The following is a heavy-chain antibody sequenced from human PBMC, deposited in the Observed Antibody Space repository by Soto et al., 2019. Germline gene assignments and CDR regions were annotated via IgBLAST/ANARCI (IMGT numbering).Heavy chain of an antibody. J-gene: IGHJ6*02. D-gene: IGHD6-19*01. V-gene: IGHV1-2*02. Sequence: GASVKVSCKASGYTFTDYHVHWVRQAPGQGLEWMGWINPYNGATNYAQKFQGRVSLTRDTSISTAHLELNSLKSDDTAMYYCATTSRKYSSAWQKLDVWGQGTTVTVS. CDR2: INPYNGAT. CDR3: ATTSRKYSSAWQKLDV. CDR1: GYTFTDYH.